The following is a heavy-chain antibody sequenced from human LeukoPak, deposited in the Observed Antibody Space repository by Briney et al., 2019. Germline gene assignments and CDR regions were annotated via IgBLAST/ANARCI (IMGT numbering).Heavy chain of an antibody. CDR3: ATASRWLQSYFDY. CDR1: GYTLTELS. CDR2: FDPEDGET. V-gene: IGHV1-24*01. Sequence: ASVTVSCKVSGYTLTELSMHWVRQAPGKGLEWMGGFDPEDGETIYAQKFQGRVTMTEDTSTDTAYMELSSLRSEDTAVYYCATASRWLQSYFDYWGQGTLVTVSS. J-gene: IGHJ4*02. D-gene: IGHD5-24*01.